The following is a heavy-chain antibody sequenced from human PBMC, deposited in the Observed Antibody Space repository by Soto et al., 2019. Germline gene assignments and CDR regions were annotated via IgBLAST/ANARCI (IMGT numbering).Heavy chain of an antibody. CDR2: IVPLFGKA. D-gene: IGHD7-27*01. CDR3: ARRGNWGYGYFDY. Sequence: ASVKVSCKAAGGTFNKNAIDWVRQVPGQGLQWMGGIVPLFGKANYAQKLQGRVTMTTDTSTSTAYMELRSLRSDDTAVYYCARRGNWGYGYFDYWGQGTLVTVSS. CDR1: GGTFNKNA. V-gene: IGHV1-18*01. J-gene: IGHJ4*02.